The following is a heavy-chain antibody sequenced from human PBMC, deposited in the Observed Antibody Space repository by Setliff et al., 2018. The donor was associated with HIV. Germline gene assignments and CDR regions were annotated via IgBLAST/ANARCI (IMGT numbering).Heavy chain of an antibody. CDR3: ASPHGYCPDGSCSLAGAFDF. D-gene: IGHD2-8*01. Sequence: SVKVSCKASGGTFNTYAMNWVRQAPGQGLEWMGHIIPIFNIANYAQKFQDRITITADESTSTAYMELSSLRSEDTAVYYCASPHGYCPDGSCSLAGAFDFWGQGTMVTVSS. CDR2: IIPIFNIA. V-gene: IGHV1-69*13. CDR1: GGTFNTYA. J-gene: IGHJ3*01.